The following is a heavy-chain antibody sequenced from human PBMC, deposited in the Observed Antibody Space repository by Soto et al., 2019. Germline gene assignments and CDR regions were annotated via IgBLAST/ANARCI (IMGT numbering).Heavy chain of an antibody. V-gene: IGHV2-5*02. Sequence: QITLKESGPTLVKPTQTLTLTCTFSGFSLTTGGVAVGWIRQPPGKALEWLALIYWDDDKRYSPSMKSRLSTTKDTSKKPVVLTQTHTEPVDTATHSCVHSECSGDDCYSRWSLGLWGRGTLVTVSS. CDR3: VHSECSGDDCYSRWSLGL. J-gene: IGHJ2*01. D-gene: IGHD2-21*01. CDR1: GFSLTTGGVA. CDR2: IYWDDDK.